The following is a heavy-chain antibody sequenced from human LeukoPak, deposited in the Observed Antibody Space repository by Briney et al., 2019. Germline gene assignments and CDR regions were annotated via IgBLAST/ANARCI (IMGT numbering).Heavy chain of an antibody. V-gene: IGHV3-73*01. D-gene: IGHD6-19*01. CDR3: AKDNSRSGAYSSGWEYHFDY. Sequence: PGGSLRLSCAASGFTFSGSAMHWVRQASGKGLEWVGRIRSKANSYATAYAVSVKGRFTISRDDSKNTLYLQMSGLKAEDTAIYYCAKDNSRSGAYSSGWEYHFDYWGQGTLVTVSS. J-gene: IGHJ4*02. CDR2: IRSKANSYAT. CDR1: GFTFSGSA.